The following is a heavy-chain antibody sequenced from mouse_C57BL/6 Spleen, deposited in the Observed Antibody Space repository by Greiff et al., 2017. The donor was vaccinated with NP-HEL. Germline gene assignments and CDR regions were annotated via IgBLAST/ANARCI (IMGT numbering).Heavy chain of an antibody. CDR3: AREGNYGYPYDY. Sequence: QVQLQQSGAELARPGASVTMSCKASGYTFTSYTMHWVKQRPGQGLEWIGYINPSSGYTKYNQKFKDKATLTADKSSSTAYMHLSSLTSEDSAVYYCAREGNYGYPYDYWGQGTTLTVS. CDR2: INPSSGYT. D-gene: IGHD2-2*01. V-gene: IGHV1-4*01. J-gene: IGHJ2*01. CDR1: GYTFTSYT.